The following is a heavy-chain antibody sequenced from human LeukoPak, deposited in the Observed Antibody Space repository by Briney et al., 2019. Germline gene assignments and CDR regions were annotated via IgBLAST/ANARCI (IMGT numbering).Heavy chain of an antibody. CDR1: GYTFTSYG. V-gene: IGHV1-18*01. Sequence: ASVKVSCKASGYTFTSYGISWVRQAPGQGLEWMGWISAYNGNTNYAQKLQGRVTMTTDTSTCTAYMELRSLRSDDTAVYYCARAASLQGYYYYYYMDVWGKGTTVTVSS. J-gene: IGHJ6*03. D-gene: IGHD3-10*01. CDR2: ISAYNGNT. CDR3: ARAASLQGYYYYYYMDV.